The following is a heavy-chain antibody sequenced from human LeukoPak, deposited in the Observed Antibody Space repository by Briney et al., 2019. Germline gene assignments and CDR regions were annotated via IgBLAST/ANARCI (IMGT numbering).Heavy chain of an antibody. CDR1: GGSFSGYC. Sequence: TSEALSLTCSVYGGSFSGYCWTWIRQSPEKGLEWIGEINHGGSINYNPSLKSRVTISVDTSNEQFSLKLTSVTAADTAVYYCTRGKPETVFDSWGQGTLVTVSS. V-gene: IGHV4-34*01. J-gene: IGHJ4*02. D-gene: IGHD2-21*02. CDR3: TRGKPETVFDS. CDR2: INHGGSI.